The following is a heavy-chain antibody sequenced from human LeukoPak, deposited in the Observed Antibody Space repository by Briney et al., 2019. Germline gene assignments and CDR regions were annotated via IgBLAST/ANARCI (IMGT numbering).Heavy chain of an antibody. V-gene: IGHV3-30-3*01. J-gene: IGHJ6*02. CDR3: ARNGPYSSSWYYYYYGMTS. CDR1: GFTFSSYA. Sequence: GGSLRLSCAASGFTFSSYAMHWVRQAPGKGLEWVAVISYDGSNKYYADSVKGRFTISRDNSKNTLYLQMNSLRAEDTAVYYCARNGPYSSSWYYYYYGMTSGAKGPRSPSP. CDR2: ISYDGSNK. D-gene: IGHD6-13*01.